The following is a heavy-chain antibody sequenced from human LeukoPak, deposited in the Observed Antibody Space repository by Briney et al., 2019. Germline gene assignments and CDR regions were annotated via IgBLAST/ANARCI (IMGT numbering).Heavy chain of an antibody. D-gene: IGHD2-2*01. Sequence: PSETLSLTCTVSGGSISSYYWSWIRQPAGKGREWIGRIYTSGSTNYNPSLKSRVTMSVDTSKNQFSLKLSSVTAADTAVYYCARGYCSSTSCHNWFDPWGQGTLVTVSS. CDR1: GGSISSYY. J-gene: IGHJ5*02. CDR3: ARGYCSSTSCHNWFDP. V-gene: IGHV4-4*07. CDR2: IYTSGST.